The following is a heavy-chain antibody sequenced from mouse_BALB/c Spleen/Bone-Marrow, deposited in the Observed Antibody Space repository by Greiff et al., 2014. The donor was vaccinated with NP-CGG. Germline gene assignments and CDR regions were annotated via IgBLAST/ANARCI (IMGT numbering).Heavy chain of an antibody. V-gene: IGHV5-6-5*01. J-gene: IGHJ3*01. CDR3: AKRGAYGNFWFAY. CDR2: ISSGGST. Sequence: EVQLVESGGDLVKPGGSLKLSCAASGFTFSSYAMSWVRQTPEKRLEWVASISSGGSTYYPDSVKGRFTISRDNARNILYLQMSSLRSEDTAMYYCAKRGAYGNFWFAYWGQGTLVTVSA. CDR1: GFTFSSYA. D-gene: IGHD2-10*02.